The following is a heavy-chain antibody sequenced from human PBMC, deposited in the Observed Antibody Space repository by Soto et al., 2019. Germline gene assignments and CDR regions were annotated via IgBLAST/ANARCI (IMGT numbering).Heavy chain of an antibody. CDR2: IYYSGST. J-gene: IGHJ4*02. CDR3: ARHGPGIFNYFDY. D-gene: IGHD3-9*01. Sequence: SETLSLTCTVSGGSISSSSYYWGWIRQPPGKGLEWIGSIYYSGSTYYNPSLKSRVTISVDTSKNQFSLKLSSVTAADTAVYYCARHGPGIFNYFDYWGQGTLVTVSS. V-gene: IGHV4-39*01. CDR1: GGSISSSSYY.